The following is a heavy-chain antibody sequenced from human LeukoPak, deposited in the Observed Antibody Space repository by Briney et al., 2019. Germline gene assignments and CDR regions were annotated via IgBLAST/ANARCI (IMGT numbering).Heavy chain of an antibody. CDR3: ARSGEGGAY. J-gene: IGHJ4*02. D-gene: IGHD2-15*01. V-gene: IGHV4-59*02. CDR2: IYCSRST. CDR1: GGSVSSHY. Sequence: KPSETLSLTCAGPGGSVSSHYWSWIRQPPGKGLEWIGYIYCSRSTIYSPSLQGRVTIIIDTSKNQFSLNLSSVTAADTAVYYCARSGEGGAYWGQGTLVTASS.